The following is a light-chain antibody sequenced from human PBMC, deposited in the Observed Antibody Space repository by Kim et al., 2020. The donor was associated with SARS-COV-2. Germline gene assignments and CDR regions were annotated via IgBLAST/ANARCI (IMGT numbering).Light chain of an antibody. CDR3: QSYNRSNVV. Sequence: GKPVTKTCTRSSGGIDDNYVRQCQQHPGDVPTAVIYEDDQRPSGVSDRFSGSIDNSSNSASHTNSGLKTEDEADYYCQSYNRSNVVFGGGTQLTVL. CDR2: EDD. V-gene: IGLV6-57*03. J-gene: IGLJ2*01. CDR1: SGGIDDNY.